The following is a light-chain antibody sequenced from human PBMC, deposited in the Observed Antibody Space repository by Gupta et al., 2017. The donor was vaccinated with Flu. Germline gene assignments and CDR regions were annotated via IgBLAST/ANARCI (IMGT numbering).Light chain of an antibody. CDR2: LGS. Sequence: VTPGEPASISCKSSQSLLHSNGYNYLVWYLQKPGQSPRFLIYLGSYRASGVPDRFRGSGAGTDFTLTISRVEADDVGVYYCRQSLQTPRTFGQGTKLEIK. CDR3: RQSLQTPRT. J-gene: IGKJ2*01. V-gene: IGKV2-28*01. CDR1: QSLLHSNGYNY.